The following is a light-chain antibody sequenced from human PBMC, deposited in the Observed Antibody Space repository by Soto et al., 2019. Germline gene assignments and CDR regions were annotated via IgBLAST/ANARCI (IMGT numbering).Light chain of an antibody. CDR2: KAS. J-gene: IGKJ1*01. V-gene: IGKV1-5*03. Sequence: DIQMTQSPSTLSASVGDRVTITCRASQSINSRLAWYQQKPGKAPNLLIYKASSLESGVPSRFSGSGSGTEFTLTISSLQPEDFATYNGQQYNNYWTFGQGTIVEIK. CDR3: QQYNNYWT. CDR1: QSINSR.